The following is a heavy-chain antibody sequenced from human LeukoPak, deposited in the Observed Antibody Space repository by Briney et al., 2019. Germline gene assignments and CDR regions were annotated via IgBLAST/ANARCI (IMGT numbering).Heavy chain of an antibody. J-gene: IGHJ3*02. CDR1: GFTFSSYE. CDR2: IRYDGSDK. D-gene: IGHD3-10*01. CDR3: SKDDLPLQWFGRGAFDI. V-gene: IGHV3-30*02. Sequence: SGGSLRLSCAASGFTFSSYEMNWVRQPPGKGLEWMAFIRYDGSDKYYADSVKGRFSISRDNSKNTLFLQMNSLRVEDTALYYCSKDDLPLQWFGRGAFDIWGRGTLVTVSS.